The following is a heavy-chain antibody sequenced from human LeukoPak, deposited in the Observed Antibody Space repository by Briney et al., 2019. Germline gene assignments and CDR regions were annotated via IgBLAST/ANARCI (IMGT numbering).Heavy chain of an antibody. CDR1: GFTFSSYW. Sequence: RGSLRLSCAASGFTFSSYWMSWVRQAPGKALEWVSAISGSGGSTYYADSVKGRFTISRDNSKNTLYLQMNSLGAEDTAIYYCATDSYVSGSYYRLFYWGQGTLVTVSS. J-gene: IGHJ4*02. V-gene: IGHV3-23*01. D-gene: IGHD3-10*01. CDR3: ATDSYVSGSYYRLFY. CDR2: ISGSGGST.